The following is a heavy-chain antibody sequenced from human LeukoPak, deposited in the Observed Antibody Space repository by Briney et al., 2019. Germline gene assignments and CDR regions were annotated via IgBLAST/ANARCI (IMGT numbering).Heavy chain of an antibody. CDR1: GGSISNYY. CDR2: IYYSGST. J-gene: IGHJ4*02. CDR3: ARRDCTNGVCYTDY. D-gene: IGHD2-8*01. V-gene: IGHV4-59*08. Sequence: PSETLSLTCTVSGGSISNYYWSWIRQPPGKGLEWIGYIYYSGSTNYNPSLKSRVTISVDTSKNQFSLKLSSVTAADTAVYYCARRDCTNGVCYTDYWGQGTLVTVSS.